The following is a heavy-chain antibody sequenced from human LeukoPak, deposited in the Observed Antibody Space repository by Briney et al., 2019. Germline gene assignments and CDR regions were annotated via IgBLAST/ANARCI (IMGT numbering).Heavy chain of an antibody. V-gene: IGHV4-59*01. Sequence: SETLSLTCTVSGGSINNNYWSWIRQPPGKGLEWIGYVYYSGSTKYNPSLKGRVTMSVDTSKNQFSLRLSSLTAADTAVYYCAGYQRTGLSATGLDYWGRGTLVTVSS. J-gene: IGHJ4*02. CDR1: GGSINNNY. CDR2: VYYSGST. D-gene: IGHD2-2*01. CDR3: AGYQRTGLSATGLDY.